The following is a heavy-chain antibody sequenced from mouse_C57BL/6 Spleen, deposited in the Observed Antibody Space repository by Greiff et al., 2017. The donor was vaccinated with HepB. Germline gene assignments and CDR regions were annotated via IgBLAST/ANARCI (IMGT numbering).Heavy chain of an antibody. D-gene: IGHD1-1*01. CDR3: TRERSSPSWFAY. J-gene: IGHJ3*01. Sequence: VQLQESGAELVRPGASVTLSCKASGYTFTDYEMHWVKQTPVHGLEWIGAIDPETGGTAYNQKFKGKAILTADKSSSTAYMELRSLTSEDSAVYYCTRERSSPSWFAYWGQGTLVTVSA. CDR2: IDPETGGT. CDR1: GYTFTDYE. V-gene: IGHV1-15*01.